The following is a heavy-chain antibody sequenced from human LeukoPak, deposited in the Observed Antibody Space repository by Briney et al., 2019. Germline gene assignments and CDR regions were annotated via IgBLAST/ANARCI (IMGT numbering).Heavy chain of an antibody. CDR1: GGSLSSGNYQ. Sequence: SETLSLTCTVSGGSLSSGNYQWGWIRQPPGKGLEWIALISHSGTTYYNPSLKGRVTMSVDTSKNQFSLKLNSVTAADTAVYYCLRDLDCSGGDCQVCWGQGTLVTVSS. CDR2: ISHSGTT. J-gene: IGHJ4*02. CDR3: LRDLDCSGGDCQVC. D-gene: IGHD2-15*01. V-gene: IGHV4-39*02.